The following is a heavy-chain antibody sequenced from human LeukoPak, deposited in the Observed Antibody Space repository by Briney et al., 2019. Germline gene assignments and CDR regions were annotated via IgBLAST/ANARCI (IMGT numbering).Heavy chain of an antibody. CDR3: ARDALRVAATSPVGY. CDR2: ISYDGSNK. CDR1: GFTFSSYA. V-gene: IGHV3-30-3*01. J-gene: IGHJ4*02. D-gene: IGHD2-15*01. Sequence: PGGSLRLSCAASGFTFSSYAMHWVRQAPGKGLEWVAVISYDGSNKYYADSVKGRFTISRDNSKNTLYLQMNSLRAEDTAVYYCARDALRVAATSPVGYWGQGTLVTVSS.